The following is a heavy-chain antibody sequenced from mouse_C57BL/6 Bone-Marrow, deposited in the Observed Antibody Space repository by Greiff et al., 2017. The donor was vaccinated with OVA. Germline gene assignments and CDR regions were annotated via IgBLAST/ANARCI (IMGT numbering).Heavy chain of an antibody. CDR1: GFTFSDYY. Sequence: EVKLMESGGGLVQPGGSLKLSCAASGFTFSDYYMYWVRQTPEKRLEWVAYISNGGGSTYSPDTVKGRFTISRENAKNTLYLQMSRLKSEDTAMYYCSRLRRWYFDVWGTGTTVTVSS. CDR2: ISNGGGST. CDR3: SRLRRWYFDV. J-gene: IGHJ1*03. V-gene: IGHV5-12*01. D-gene: IGHD2-4*01.